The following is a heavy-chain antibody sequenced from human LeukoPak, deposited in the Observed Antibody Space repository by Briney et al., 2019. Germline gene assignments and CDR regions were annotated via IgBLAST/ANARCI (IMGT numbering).Heavy chain of an antibody. J-gene: IGHJ4*02. V-gene: IGHV1-46*01. CDR3: ARADDGSGSYGGVDY. D-gene: IGHD3-10*01. CDR2: INPSGGSA. Sequence: ASVKVSCKASGYTFTGYYMHWVRQAPGQGLEWMGWINPSGGSASYAQKFQGRVTMTRDMSTSTVYMELSSLRSEDTAVYYCARADDGSGSYGGVDYWGQGTLVTVSS. CDR1: GYTFTGYY.